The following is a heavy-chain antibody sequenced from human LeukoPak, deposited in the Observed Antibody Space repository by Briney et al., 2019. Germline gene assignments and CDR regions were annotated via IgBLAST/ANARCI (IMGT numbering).Heavy chain of an antibody. CDR2: IYTSGIT. Sequence: SETLSLTCTVSGGSISSYYWSWIRQPPGKGLEWIGYIYTSGITNCNPSLKSRVTISVDTSKNQFSLKLTSVTAADTAVYYCARRLDDWGQGTLVTVSS. CDR1: GGSISSYY. V-gene: IGHV4-4*08. CDR3: ARRLDD. J-gene: IGHJ4*02.